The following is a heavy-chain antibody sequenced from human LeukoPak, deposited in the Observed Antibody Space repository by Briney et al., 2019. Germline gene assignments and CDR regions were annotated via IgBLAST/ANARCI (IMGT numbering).Heavy chain of an antibody. CDR1: GFTFSNAW. CDR3: TTDNFNVDTAMAIDY. Sequence: GGSLRLSCAASGFTFSNAWMSWVRQAPGKGLEWVGRIKSKTDGGTTDYAAPVKGRFTISRDDSKNTLYLQMNSLKTEDTAVYYCTTDNFNVDTAMAIDYWGQGTLVTVSS. J-gene: IGHJ4*02. D-gene: IGHD5-18*01. CDR2: IKSKTDGGTT. V-gene: IGHV3-15*01.